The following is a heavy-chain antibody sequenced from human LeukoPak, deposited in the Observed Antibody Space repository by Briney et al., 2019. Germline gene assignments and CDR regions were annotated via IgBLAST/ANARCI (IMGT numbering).Heavy chain of an antibody. Sequence: PSETLSLTCTVSGGSISNYYWTWIRQPPGKGLEWIGYIYNSGSTNYNPSLKSRVTISVDTSKNQFSLKLSSVTAADTAVYYCARAEGSFDFWSGYPYNWFDPWGQGTLVTVSS. J-gene: IGHJ5*02. D-gene: IGHD3-3*01. V-gene: IGHV4-59*12. CDR1: GGSISNYY. CDR2: IYNSGST. CDR3: ARAEGSFDFWSGYPYNWFDP.